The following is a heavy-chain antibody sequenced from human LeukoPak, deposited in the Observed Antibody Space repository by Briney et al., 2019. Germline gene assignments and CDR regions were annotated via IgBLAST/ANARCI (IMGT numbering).Heavy chain of an antibody. CDR3: ASVISGSGSYYQSLDY. CDR2: IIPIFGTA. CDR1: GGTFSSYA. J-gene: IGHJ4*02. V-gene: IGHV1-69*05. Sequence: ASVKVSCKASGGTFSSYAISWVRQAPGQGLKWMGMIIPIFGTANYAQKFQGRVTITTDESTSTAYMELSSLRSEDTAVYYCASVISGSGSYYQSLDYWGQGTLVTVSS. D-gene: IGHD3-10*01.